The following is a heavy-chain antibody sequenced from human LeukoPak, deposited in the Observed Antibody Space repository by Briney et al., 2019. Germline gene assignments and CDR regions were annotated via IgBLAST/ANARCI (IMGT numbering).Heavy chain of an antibody. Sequence: PGGSLRLSCSASGFTFSSYAMHWVRQAPGKGLEYVSAISSNGGSTYYADSVKGRFTISRDNSKNTLYLQMSSLRAEDTAVYYCVKDAVYCSGGSCYPGYFDYWGQGTLVTVSS. J-gene: IGHJ4*02. CDR3: VKDAVYCSGGSCYPGYFDY. CDR1: GFTFSSYA. CDR2: ISSNGGST. D-gene: IGHD2-15*01. V-gene: IGHV3-64D*06.